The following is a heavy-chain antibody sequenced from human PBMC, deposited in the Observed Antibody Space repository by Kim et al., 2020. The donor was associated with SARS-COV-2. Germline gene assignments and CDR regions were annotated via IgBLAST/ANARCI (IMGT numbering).Heavy chain of an antibody. CDR2: ICWDGSSI. V-gene: IGHV3-9*01. CDR1: GFTFGAYA. Sequence: GGSLRLSCAASGFTFGAYAMHWVRQAPGKGLEWVSGICWDGSSIYYADSVKGRFTISSDNTKNFLYLQMNRRRAENAAFYYGGKDFYFYGGSGTGDYWG. D-gene: IGHD3-22*01. CDR3: GKDFYFYGGSGTGDY. J-gene: IGHJ4*01.